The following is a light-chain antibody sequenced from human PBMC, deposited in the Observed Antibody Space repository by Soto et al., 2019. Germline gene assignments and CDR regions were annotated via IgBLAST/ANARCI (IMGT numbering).Light chain of an antibody. J-gene: IGKJ5*01. CDR2: AAS. CDR1: QGVSSSS. CDR3: QHYGSSRSTA. V-gene: IGKV3-20*01. Sequence: EIVLTQSPGTLSLSPGDRVARSCRASQGVSSSSSAWYQQNPGQAPRLLIYAASRRATGIPDRFSGSGSGTEFSLTIRRMAPEDFAVYYCQHYGSSRSTAFGQETRLE.